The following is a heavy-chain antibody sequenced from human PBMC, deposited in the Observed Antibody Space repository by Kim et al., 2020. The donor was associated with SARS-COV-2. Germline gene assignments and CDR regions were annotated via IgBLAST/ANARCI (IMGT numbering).Heavy chain of an antibody. Sequence: AQSVKGRFTVSRENSKSTLYLQMNSLRAEDTAVYYCAKGEYYYDSSGYELWGQGTLVTVSS. D-gene: IGHD3-22*01. J-gene: IGHJ4*02. V-gene: IGHV3-23*01. CDR3: AKGEYYYDSSGYEL.